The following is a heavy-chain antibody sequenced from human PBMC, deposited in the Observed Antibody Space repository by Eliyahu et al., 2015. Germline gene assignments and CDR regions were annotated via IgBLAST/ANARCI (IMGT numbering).Heavy chain of an antibody. CDR3: AKGGLSLHDY. CDR2: ISGGGGRS. D-gene: IGHD3/OR15-3a*01. J-gene: IGHJ4*02. V-gene: IGHV3-23*01. Sequence: EVQLLESGGXLLQXXGSLXLSCEXXGLTFMXYAMTWVRQAPGKGLEWXSDISGGGGRSNYAEPVKGRFTISRDNSKNTLYLQMNSLRPEDTAVYYCAKGGLSLHDYWGQGTLVTVSS. CDR1: GLTFMXYA.